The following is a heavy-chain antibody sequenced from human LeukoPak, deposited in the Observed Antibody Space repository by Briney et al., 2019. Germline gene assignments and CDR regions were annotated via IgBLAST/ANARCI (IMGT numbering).Heavy chain of an antibody. J-gene: IGHJ6*03. CDR3: ARGSRDVLRYFDWIPGYYFYYMDV. V-gene: IGHV1-8*03. D-gene: IGHD3-9*01. CDR2: MNPNSGNT. Sequence: ASVKVSCKASGYTFTSYDINWVRQATGQGLEWMGWMNPNSGNTGYAQKFQGRVTITRNTSISTAYMELSSLRSEDTAVYYCARGSRDVLRYFDWIPGYYFYYMDVWGKGTTVTVSS. CDR1: GYTFTSYD.